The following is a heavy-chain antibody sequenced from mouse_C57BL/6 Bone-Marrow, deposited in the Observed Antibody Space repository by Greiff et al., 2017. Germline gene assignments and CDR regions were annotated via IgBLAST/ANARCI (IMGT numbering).Heavy chain of an antibody. CDR2: IDPENGDT. CDR3: TTYSNPYYAMDY. Sequence: VQLQQSGAELVRPGASVKLSCTASGFNIKDDYMHWVKQRPEQGLEWIGWIDPENGDTEYASKFQGKATITADTSSNPAYLQLSSLTSEDTAVYYCTTYSNPYYAMDYWGQGTSVTVSS. V-gene: IGHV14-4*01. D-gene: IGHD2-5*01. CDR1: GFNIKDDY. J-gene: IGHJ4*01.